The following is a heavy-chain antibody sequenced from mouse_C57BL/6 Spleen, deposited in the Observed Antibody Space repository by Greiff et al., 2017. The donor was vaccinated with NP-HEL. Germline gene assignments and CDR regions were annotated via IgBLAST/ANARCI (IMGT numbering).Heavy chain of an antibody. V-gene: IGHV1-42*01. J-gene: IGHJ3*01. CDR3: ASHYALFAY. CDR1: GYSFTGYY. D-gene: IGHD1-1*02. Sequence: VQLQQSGPELVKPGASVKISCKASGYSFTGYYMNWVKQSPEKSLEWIGEINPSTGGTTYNQKFKAKATLTVDKSSSTAYMQLKSLTSEDSAVYYCASHYALFAYWGQGTLVTVSA. CDR2: INPSTGGT.